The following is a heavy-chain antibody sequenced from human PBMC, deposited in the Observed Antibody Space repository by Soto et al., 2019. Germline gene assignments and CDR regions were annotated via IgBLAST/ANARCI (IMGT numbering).Heavy chain of an antibody. CDR2: IDPSDYQT. CDR1: GYSFAGYW. D-gene: IGHD3-22*01. J-gene: IGHJ4*02. CDR3: ARQIYDSDTGPNFQYYFDS. V-gene: IGHV5-10-1*01. Sequence: PGGSLKIPCKGSGYSFAGYWITWVRQKPGKGLEWMGRIDPSDYQTYYRPSFRGHVTISVTKSITTVFLQWSSLRASDTAMYYCARQIYDSDTGPNFQYYFDSWGQGTPVTVSS.